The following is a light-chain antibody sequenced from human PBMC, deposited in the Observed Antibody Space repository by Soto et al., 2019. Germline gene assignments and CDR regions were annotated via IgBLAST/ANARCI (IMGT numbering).Light chain of an antibody. CDR3: CSYAGSSYV. CDR2: DVN. CDR1: SSDVGGYNY. V-gene: IGLV2-11*01. Sequence: QSVLTQPRSVSGSPGQSVTISCTGTSSDVGGYNYVSWYQQHPGKAPKVMIYDVNKRPSGVPNRFSGSKSGNTASLTISGLQAEDEADYYCCSYAGSSYVFGTGTKLTVL. J-gene: IGLJ1*01.